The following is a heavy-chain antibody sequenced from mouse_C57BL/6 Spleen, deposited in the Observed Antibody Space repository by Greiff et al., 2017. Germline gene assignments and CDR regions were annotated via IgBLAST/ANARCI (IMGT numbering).Heavy chain of an antibody. D-gene: IGHD2-4*01. CDR2: ISDGGSYT. CDR3: ARDDYDGPWFAY. V-gene: IGHV5-4*01. J-gene: IGHJ3*01. CDR1: GFTFSSYA. Sequence: EVNVVESGGGLVKPGGSLKLSCAASGFTFSSYAMSWVRQTPEKRLEWVATISDGGSYTYYPDNVKGRFTISRDNAKNNLYLQMSHLKSEDTAMYYCARDDYDGPWFAYWGQGTLVTVSA.